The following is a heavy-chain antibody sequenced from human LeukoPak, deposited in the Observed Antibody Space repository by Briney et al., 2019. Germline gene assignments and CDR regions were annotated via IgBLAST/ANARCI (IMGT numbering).Heavy chain of an antibody. V-gene: IGHV3-23*01. D-gene: IGHD2-15*01. CDR2: ISGNGDIT. CDR3: ARVKRDRSGGSCYSYDY. Sequence: GGSLRLSCAASRFTFNTYAVNWVRQAPGKGLEWVSAISGNGDITYYADSVRGRFTISRDNSKNTLYLQMNSLRAEDAAVYYCARVKRDRSGGSCYSYDYWGQGTRVTVSS. CDR1: RFTFNTYA. J-gene: IGHJ4*02.